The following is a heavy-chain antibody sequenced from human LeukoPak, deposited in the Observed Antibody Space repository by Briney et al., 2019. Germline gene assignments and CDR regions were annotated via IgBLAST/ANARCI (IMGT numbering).Heavy chain of an antibody. CDR3: ARDLGSGRFDY. CDR2: ISSSSSTI. J-gene: IGHJ4*02. V-gene: IGHV3-48*01. Sequence: GGSLRLSCAASGFTFSSYSMNWVRQAPGKGLEWVSYISSSSSTIYYADSVKGRFTISRDNAKKSLYLQMNSLRAEDTAVYYCARDLGSGRFDYWGQGTLVTVSS. CDR1: GFTFSSYS. D-gene: IGHD6-19*01.